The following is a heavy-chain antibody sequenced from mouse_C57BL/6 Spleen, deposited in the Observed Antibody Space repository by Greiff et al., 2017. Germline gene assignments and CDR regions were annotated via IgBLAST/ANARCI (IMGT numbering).Heavy chain of an antibody. CDR1: GYAFSSSW. Sequence: QVQLQQSGPELVKPGASVKISCKASGYAFSSSWMNWVKQRPGKGLEWIGQIYPGDGDTNYNGKFKGKATLTADKSSSTAYMQLSSLTSEDSAVYFCARGTTVVADYAMDYWGQGTSVTVSS. V-gene: IGHV1-82*01. CDR3: ARGTTVVADYAMDY. D-gene: IGHD1-1*01. J-gene: IGHJ4*01. CDR2: IYPGDGDT.